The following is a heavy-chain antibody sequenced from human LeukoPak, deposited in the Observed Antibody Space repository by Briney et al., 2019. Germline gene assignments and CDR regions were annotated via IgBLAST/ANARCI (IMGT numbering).Heavy chain of an antibody. CDR3: ARGSRRTMVRPFDP. Sequence: SETLSLTCAVYGGSFSGYYWSWIRQPPGKGLEWIGEINHSGSTNYNPSLKSRVTISVDTSKNQFSLKLSSVTAADTAVYYCARGSRRTMVRPFDPWGQGTLVTVSS. CDR2: INHSGST. CDR1: GGSFSGYY. J-gene: IGHJ5*02. V-gene: IGHV4-34*01. D-gene: IGHD3-10*01.